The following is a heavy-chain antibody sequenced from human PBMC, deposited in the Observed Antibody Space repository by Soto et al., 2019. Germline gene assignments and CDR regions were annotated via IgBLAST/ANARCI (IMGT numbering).Heavy chain of an antibody. D-gene: IGHD7-27*01. J-gene: IGHJ6*02. Sequence: GSLRLSCAASGFTFTNAWMTWVRQGPGKGLEWVGRIKSKSDGETIDYAAPVKGRFTISRDDSKNMLYLQMNSLKTEDTAVYYCTRNWGHGMDVWGQGTTVTVSS. CDR2: IKSKSDGETI. CDR3: TRNWGHGMDV. V-gene: IGHV3-15*01. CDR1: GFTFTNAW.